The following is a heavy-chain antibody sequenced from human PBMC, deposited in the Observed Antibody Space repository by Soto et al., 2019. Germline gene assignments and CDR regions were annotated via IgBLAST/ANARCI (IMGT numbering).Heavy chain of an antibody. V-gene: IGHV3-30*03. D-gene: IGHD6-13*01. CDR1: GFTFSSYG. CDR2: ISYGGSNK. CDR3: AGTPGYSSSWSNDY. Sequence: LRLSCAASGFTFSSYGMHWVRQAPGKGLEWVAVISYGGSNKYYADSVKGRFTISRDNSKNTLYLQMNSLRAEDTAVYYCAGTPGYSSSWSNDYWGQGTLVTV. J-gene: IGHJ4*02.